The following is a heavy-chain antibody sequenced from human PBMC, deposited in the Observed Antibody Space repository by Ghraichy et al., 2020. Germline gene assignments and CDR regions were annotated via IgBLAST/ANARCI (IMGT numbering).Heavy chain of an antibody. CDR3: ARGDFRNFDY. CDR2: IFYSGST. Sequence: SETLSLTCTVFGGSISNYYWSWIRQPPGKGLEWIGYIFYSGSTNYNPSLKSRVTISVDTSKNQFSLKLISVTAADTAVYYCARGDFRNFDYWGQGTLITVSS. J-gene: IGHJ4*02. V-gene: IGHV4-59*01. CDR1: GGSISNYY. D-gene: IGHD3/OR15-3a*01.